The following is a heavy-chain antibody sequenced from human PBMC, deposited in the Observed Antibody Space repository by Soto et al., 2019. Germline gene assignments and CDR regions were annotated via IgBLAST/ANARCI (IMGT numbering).Heavy chain of an antibody. D-gene: IGHD6-25*01. CDR3: ARVVAAGAYYYYRMDV. Sequence: SGPTLVNPTQTLTLTCGFSGFSLDSTGMCVTWVRQSPGRALEWLALIDWADDKYYSSSLKTRLTISRDTSINQVVLTMADMDPADTATYYCARVVAAGAYYYYRMDVWGPGTTVTVSS. CDR1: GFSLDSTGMC. J-gene: IGHJ6*02. CDR2: IDWADDK. V-gene: IGHV2-70*20.